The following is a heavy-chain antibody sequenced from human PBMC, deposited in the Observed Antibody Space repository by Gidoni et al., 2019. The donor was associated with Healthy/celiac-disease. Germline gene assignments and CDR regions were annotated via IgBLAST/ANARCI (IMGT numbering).Heavy chain of an antibody. CDR3: ARAGDSSGYYIYYFDY. D-gene: IGHD3-22*01. CDR1: GFTFRSYA. Sequence: QVQLVESGGGVVQPGRSLRLLCAASGFTFRSYAMHWVRQAPGKGLEWVAVISYDGSNKYYADSVKGRFTISRDNSKNTLYLQMNSLRAEDTAVYYCARAGDSSGYYIYYFDYWGQGTLVTVSS. V-gene: IGHV3-30-3*01. CDR2: ISYDGSNK. J-gene: IGHJ4*02.